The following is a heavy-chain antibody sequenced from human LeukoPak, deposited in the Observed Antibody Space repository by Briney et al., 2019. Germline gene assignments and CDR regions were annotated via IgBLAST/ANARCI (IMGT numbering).Heavy chain of an antibody. D-gene: IGHD2-15*01. J-gene: IGHJ4*02. CDR1: GGSVSNHF. V-gene: IGHV4-59*02. Sequence: SETLSLTCTVSGGSVSNHFWTRIRQPPGKGPEWIGYVSYMGTTNSNPSLRSRVTISIDPSKNQFSLKLTSVTAADTAMYYCARSYCNGRCCYDYWGQGTLVTVSS. CDR2: VSYMGTT. CDR3: ARSYCNGRCCYDY.